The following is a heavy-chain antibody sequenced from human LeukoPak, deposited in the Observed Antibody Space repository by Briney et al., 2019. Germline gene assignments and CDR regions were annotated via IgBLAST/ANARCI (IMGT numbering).Heavy chain of an antibody. J-gene: IGHJ6*02. D-gene: IGHD3-3*01. CDR3: ARGQRGITIFGVVMDV. CDR2: ISSSSSYI. V-gene: IGHV3-21*01. Sequence: GGSLRLSCAASGFTFSSYWMNWVRQAPGKGLEWVSSISSSSSYIYYADSVKGRFTISRDNAKNSLYLQMNSLRAEDTAVYYCARGQRGITIFGVVMDVWGQGTTVTVSS. CDR1: GFTFSSYW.